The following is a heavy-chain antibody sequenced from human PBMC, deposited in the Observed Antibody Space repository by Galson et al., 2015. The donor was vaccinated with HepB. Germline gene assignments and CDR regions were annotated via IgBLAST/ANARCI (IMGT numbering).Heavy chain of an antibody. CDR1: GGTFSSYA. CDR3: ARGPPTDAFGVVIPYYFDY. J-gene: IGHJ4*02. Sequence: SVKVSCKASGGTFSSYAISWVRQAPGQGLEWMGGIIPIFGTANYAQKFQGRVTITADESTSTAYMELSSLRSEDTALYYCARGPPTDAFGVVIPYYFDYWGQGTLVTVSS. CDR2: IIPIFGTA. V-gene: IGHV1-69*13. D-gene: IGHD3-3*01.